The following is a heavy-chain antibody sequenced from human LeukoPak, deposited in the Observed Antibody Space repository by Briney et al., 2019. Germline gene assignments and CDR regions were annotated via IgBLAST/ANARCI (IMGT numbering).Heavy chain of an antibody. V-gene: IGHV4-30-4*01. CDR2: ISNRGST. Sequence: SQTLSLTCTVSGASISSGDYYWSWIRQPPGKGLEWIVFISNRGSTYSKPSLKSRVTISLDTSKNHFSLKLSSVTAADTAVYYCARDRGYNYGPFDYWGQGTLVTVSS. CDR1: GASISSGDYY. D-gene: IGHD5-18*01. CDR3: ARDRGYNYGPFDY. J-gene: IGHJ4*02.